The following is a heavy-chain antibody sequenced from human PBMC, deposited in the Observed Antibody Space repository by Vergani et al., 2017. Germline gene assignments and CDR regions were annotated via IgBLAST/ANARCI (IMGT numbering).Heavy chain of an antibody. CDR2: MNPNSGNT. V-gene: IGHV1-8*01. D-gene: IGHD3-10*01. J-gene: IGHJ6*03. CDR3: AREGHMTMVRRVIKPAYYYYYMDV. Sequence: QVQLVQSGAEVKKPGASVKVSCKASGYTFTSYDINWVRQATGQGLEWMGWMNPNSGNTGYAQKLQGRVTMTRNTSISTAYMELSSLRSEDTAVYYCAREGHMTMVRRVIKPAYYYYYMDVWGKGTTVTVSS. CDR1: GYTFTSYD.